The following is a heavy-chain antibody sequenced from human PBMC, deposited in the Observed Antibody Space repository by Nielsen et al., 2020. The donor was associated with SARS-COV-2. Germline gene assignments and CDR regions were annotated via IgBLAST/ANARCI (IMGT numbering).Heavy chain of an antibody. CDR3: ARATVTTTIDAFDI. Sequence: ASVKVSCKTSGYTFTSYSIHWVRQAPGQGLEGMGIINPSGGSTKYAPKFQGRVTMTRDTSTSTVYMELSSLRSEDTAVYFCARATVTTTIDAFDIWGQGTMGTVSA. D-gene: IGHD5-24*01. V-gene: IGHV1-46*01. J-gene: IGHJ3*02. CDR2: INPSGGST. CDR1: GYTFTSYS.